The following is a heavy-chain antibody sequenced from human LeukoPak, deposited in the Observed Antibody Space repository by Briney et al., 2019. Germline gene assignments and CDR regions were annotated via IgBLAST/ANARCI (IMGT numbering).Heavy chain of an antibody. CDR3: AKDGTVAGLHYYFGY. V-gene: IGHV3-23*01. J-gene: IGHJ4*02. CDR2: ISGIGGST. CDR1: GFTFSSYA. D-gene: IGHD6-19*01. Sequence: GGSLRLSCAASGFTFSSYAMSWVRQAPGKGLEWVSVISGIGGSTYYADSVEGRFTISRDNSKNTLSLQMNSLRAEDTAVYYCAKDGTVAGLHYYFGYCGQGTQVTVSS.